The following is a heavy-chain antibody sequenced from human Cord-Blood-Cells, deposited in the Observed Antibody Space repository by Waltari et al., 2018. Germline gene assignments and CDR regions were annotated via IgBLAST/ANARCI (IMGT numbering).Heavy chain of an antibody. CDR3: ASSTGDDAFDI. D-gene: IGHD7-27*01. CDR2: IYYSGTT. Sequence: QLQLQESGPGLVKPSETLSLTCTVSGGSISSSSYYLGWIRLPPGKGLEWIGSIYYSGTTYYNPSLKSRVTIAVNTSKNQFSLKLSSVTAAYTAVYYCASSTGDDAFDIWGQGTMVTVSS. CDR1: GGSISSSSYY. J-gene: IGHJ3*02. V-gene: IGHV4-39*01.